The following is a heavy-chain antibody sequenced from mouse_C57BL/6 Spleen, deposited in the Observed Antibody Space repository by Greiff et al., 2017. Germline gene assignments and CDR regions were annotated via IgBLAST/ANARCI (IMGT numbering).Heavy chain of an antibody. J-gene: IGHJ4*01. D-gene: IGHD1-1*01. V-gene: IGHV1-26*01. CDR2: INPNNGGT. CDR3: ASGSITTNVDY. Sequence: EVQLQQSGPELVKPGASVKISCKASGYTFTDYYMNWVKQSHGKSLEWIGDINPNNGGTSYNQKFKGKATLTVYKSSSTAYMELRSLTSEDSAVYYCASGSITTNVDYWGQGTSVTVSS. CDR1: GYTFTDYY.